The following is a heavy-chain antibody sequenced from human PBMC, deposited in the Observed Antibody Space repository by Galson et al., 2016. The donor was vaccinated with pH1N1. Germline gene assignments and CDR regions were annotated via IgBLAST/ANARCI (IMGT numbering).Heavy chain of an antibody. D-gene: IGHD3-22*01. CDR2: ISASGANT. Sequence: SLRLSCAASGFTFNIFAMSWVRQAPGKGPEWASSISASGANTNYADPVKGRFTISRDNSKNTLYLQTNSLRAEDTAIYYCVKLDSSGYYYGRFDSWGQGTLVTVSS. CDR1: GFTFNIFA. CDR3: VKLDSSGYYYGRFDS. J-gene: IGHJ4*02. V-gene: IGHV3-23*01.